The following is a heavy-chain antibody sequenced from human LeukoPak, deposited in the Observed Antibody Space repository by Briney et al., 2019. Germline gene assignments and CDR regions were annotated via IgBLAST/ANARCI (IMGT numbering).Heavy chain of an antibody. J-gene: IGHJ4*02. Sequence: SVKVSCKASGGTFSSYAISWVRQAPGQGLEWMGGIIPIFGTANYAQKFQGRVTMTRNTSISTAYMELSSLRSEDTAVYYCARDAIIAVTNHFDYWGQGTLVTVSS. CDR2: IIPIFGTA. V-gene: IGHV1-69*05. CDR3: ARDAIIAVTNHFDY. D-gene: IGHD2-15*01. CDR1: GGTFSSYA.